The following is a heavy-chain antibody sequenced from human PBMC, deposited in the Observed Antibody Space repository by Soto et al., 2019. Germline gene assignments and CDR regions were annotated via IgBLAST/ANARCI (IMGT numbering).Heavy chain of an antibody. CDR2: IGVGGGST. CDR1: GFTFGSYG. J-gene: IGHJ3*01. V-gene: IGHV3-23*01. Sequence: GGSLRLSCVASGFTFGSYGMTWVRQAPGKGLECVSGIGVGGGSTYYADSVKGRFTISRDDSKNTLYLQMNSLRVEDTALYYCAKDGRLPKAIMRGLDAVDFWGQGTMVTVSS. D-gene: IGHD3-16*01. CDR3: AKDGRLPKAIMRGLDAVDF.